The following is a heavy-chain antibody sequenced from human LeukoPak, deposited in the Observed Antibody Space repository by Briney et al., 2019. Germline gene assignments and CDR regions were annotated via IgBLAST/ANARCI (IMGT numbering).Heavy chain of an antibody. CDR3: ARSGYGDYRLAWYFDL. D-gene: IGHD4-17*01. Sequence: ASVKVSCKASGYTFTSYAMNWVRQAPGQGLEWMGWISAYDGNTNYAQKLQGRVTMTTDTSTSTAYMELRSLRSDDTAVYYCARSGYGDYRLAWYFDLWGRGTLVTVSS. CDR1: GYTFTSYA. V-gene: IGHV1-18*01. J-gene: IGHJ2*01. CDR2: ISAYDGNT.